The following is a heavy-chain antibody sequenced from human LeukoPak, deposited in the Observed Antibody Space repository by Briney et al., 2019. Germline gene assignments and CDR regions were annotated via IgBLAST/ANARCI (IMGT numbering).Heavy chain of an antibody. D-gene: IGHD3-22*01. CDR1: GFTFSSHS. CDR2: ISSSSSYI. J-gene: IGHJ4*02. V-gene: IGHV3-21*01. CDR3: ARDLRYYDSSGYYSAIDY. Sequence: GGSLRLSCAASGFTFSSHSMNWVRQAPGKGLEWVSSISSSSSYIYYADSVKGRFTISRDNAKNSLYLQMNSLRAEDTAVYYCARDLRYYDSSGYYSAIDYWGQGTLVTVSS.